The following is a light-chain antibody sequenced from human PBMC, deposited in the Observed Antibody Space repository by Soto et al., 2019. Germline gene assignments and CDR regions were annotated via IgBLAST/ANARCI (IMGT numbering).Light chain of an antibody. V-gene: IGLV2-14*01. CDR2: EVS. CDR1: SSDVGGYNY. Sequence: QSALTQPASVSGSPGQSITLSCTGTSSDVGGYNYVSWYQQHPGKAPKLMIYEVSNRPSGVSNHFSGSKSGNTASLTISGPQAEDEDDYYCNSYASSGTIVLGTGTKLTVL. J-gene: IGLJ1*01. CDR3: NSYASSGTIV.